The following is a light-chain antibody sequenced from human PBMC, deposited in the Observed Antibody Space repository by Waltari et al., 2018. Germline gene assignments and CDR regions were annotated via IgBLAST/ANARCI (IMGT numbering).Light chain of an antibody. V-gene: IGKV1-5*03. CDR1: QSINSG. J-gene: IGKJ1*01. CDR3: QQYNSYVWT. CDR2: KAS. Sequence: DIQMTQSPSTLSASVGDRVTITCRASQSINSGLAWYQQKPGKAPKLLIYKASSLESRVPSRFSGSGSGTEFTLTISSLQPDDFATYFCQQYNSYVWTFGQGTKVEIK.